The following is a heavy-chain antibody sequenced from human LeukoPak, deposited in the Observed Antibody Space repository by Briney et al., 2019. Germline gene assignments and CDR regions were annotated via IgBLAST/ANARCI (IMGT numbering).Heavy chain of an antibody. CDR3: ARGRTGYQLLPTKKDYSYYYVDV. Sequence: SGTLSLTCAVSGGSISSSNWWSWVRQPPGKGLEWIGEIYHSGTTNYNPSLKSRVTISVDKSKNQFSLKLSSVTAADTAVYYCARGRTGYQLLPTKKDYSYYYVDVWDKGTTVTVSS. D-gene: IGHD2-2*01. CDR1: GGSISSSNW. J-gene: IGHJ6*03. CDR2: IYHSGTT. V-gene: IGHV4-4*02.